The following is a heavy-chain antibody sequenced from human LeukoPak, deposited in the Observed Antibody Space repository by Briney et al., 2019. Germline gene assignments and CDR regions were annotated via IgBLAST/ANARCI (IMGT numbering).Heavy chain of an antibody. Sequence: GGSLRLSCAASGFTFSSYWMHWVRQAPGKGLEWVANIKEDGSEKNYVDSVKGRFIISRDNAKNSLYLQMNSLRAEDTAVYYCARESDWARDYWGQGTLVTVSS. CDR2: IKEDGSEK. J-gene: IGHJ4*02. V-gene: IGHV3-7*01. CDR1: GFTFSSYW. CDR3: ARESDWARDY. D-gene: IGHD3-9*01.